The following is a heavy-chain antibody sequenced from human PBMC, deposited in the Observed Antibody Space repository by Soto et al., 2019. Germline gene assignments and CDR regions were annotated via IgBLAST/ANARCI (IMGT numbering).Heavy chain of an antibody. CDR2: ISYDGTKT. Sequence: QVQLVESGGGVVQPGRSLRVSCAASGFTFSIYAMHWVRQAPGTGLEWVAVISYDGTKTYYADSVKGRFTISRDNSKNTRYLQMNSLRDEDTDVYYCAQDRGPRRQWLIGPFGYWGQGTVVTVSP. CDR1: GFTFSIYA. V-gene: IGHV3-30*18. J-gene: IGHJ4*02. D-gene: IGHD6-19*01. CDR3: AQDRGPRRQWLIGPFGY.